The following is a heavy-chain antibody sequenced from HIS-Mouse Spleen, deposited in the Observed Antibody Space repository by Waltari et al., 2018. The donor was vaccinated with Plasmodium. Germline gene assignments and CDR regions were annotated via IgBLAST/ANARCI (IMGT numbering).Heavy chain of an antibody. CDR1: GFPFSSHA. J-gene: IGHJ4*02. V-gene: IGHV3-13*01. D-gene: IGHD6-6*01. Sequence: EVQLVDSGGGLVQPGGSLSLSCAASGFPFSSHAMHWFRQATGKVLGWVSAIGTAGDTYYPGSVKGRFTISRENAKNSLYLQMNSLRAGDTAVYYCARGPTYSSSYYFDYWGQGTLVTVSS. CDR3: ARGPTYSSSYYFDY. CDR2: IGTAGDT.